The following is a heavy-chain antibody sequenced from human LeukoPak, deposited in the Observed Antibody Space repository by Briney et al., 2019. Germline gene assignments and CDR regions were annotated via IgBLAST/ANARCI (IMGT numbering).Heavy chain of an antibody. V-gene: IGHV3-20*04. CDR1: GFTFSSYW. J-gene: IGHJ6*03. CDR3: ARESISSSSLGYLRGYYYYYMDV. D-gene: IGHD6-6*01. CDR2: INWNGGST. Sequence: GGSLRLSCAASGFTFSSYWMSWVRQAPGKGLEWVSGINWNGGSTGYADSVKGRFTISRDNAKNSLYLQMNSLRAEDTALYYCARESISSSSLGYLRGYYYYYMDVWGKGTTVTVSS.